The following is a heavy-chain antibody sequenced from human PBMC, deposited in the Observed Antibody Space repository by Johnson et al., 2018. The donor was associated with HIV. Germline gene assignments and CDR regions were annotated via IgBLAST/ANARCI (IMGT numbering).Heavy chain of an antibody. CDR3: ARNRPVSYGYRGAFDF. V-gene: IGHV3-30*04. D-gene: IGHD5-18*01. J-gene: IGHJ3*01. CDR2: ISYDGSNE. Sequence: QVQLVESGGGVVQPGRSLRLSCAASGFTCSSYAMHWVRQAQGKGLEWVAVISYDGSNEYYADSVKGRFTISRDNSKNTLYLQMDSLRAEDTAVYYCARNRPVSYGYRGAFDFWGQGTMVTVSS. CDR1: GFTCSSYA.